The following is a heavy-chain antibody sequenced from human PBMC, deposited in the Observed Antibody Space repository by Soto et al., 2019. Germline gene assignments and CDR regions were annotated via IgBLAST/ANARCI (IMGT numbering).Heavy chain of an antibody. Sequence: NLLQSGGGVVSPGGSLRLSCAASGFSFSNFAMSWVRQAAGTGLEWVSAISGSGDKTYYLDSVKGRFTISRDNSMNTQYLHMNSLGAEDSDVSFCAKDYACTWYWYFGPWGQGTLVTVSS. J-gene: IGHJ5*02. CDR1: GFSFSNFA. V-gene: IGHV3-23*01. D-gene: IGHD6-13*01. CDR2: ISGSGDKT. CDR3: AKDYACTWYWYFGP.